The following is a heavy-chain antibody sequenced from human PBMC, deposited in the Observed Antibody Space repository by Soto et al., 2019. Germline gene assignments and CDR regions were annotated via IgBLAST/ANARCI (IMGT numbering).Heavy chain of an antibody. CDR2: INHSGST. J-gene: IGHJ4*02. D-gene: IGHD4-17*01. CDR1: GGSFSGYY. V-gene: IGHV4-34*01. Sequence: SETLSLTCAVYGGSFSGYYWSWIRQPPGKGLEWIGEINHSGSTNYNPSLKSRVTISVDTSKNQFSLKLSSVTAADTAVYYCARGRRDYGDYTTLGPGSSVDYWGQGTLVTVSS. CDR3: ARGRRDYGDYTTLGPGSSVDY.